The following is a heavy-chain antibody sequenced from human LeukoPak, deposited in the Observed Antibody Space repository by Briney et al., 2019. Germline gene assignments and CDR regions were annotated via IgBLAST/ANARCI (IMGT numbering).Heavy chain of an antibody. CDR2: ISGSGGST. J-gene: IGHJ4*02. D-gene: IGHD2-2*01. V-gene: IGHV3-23*01. Sequence: GGSLRLSCAASGFTFSSYAMSWVRQAPGKGLEWVSAISGSGGSTYYADSVKGRFTISRDNSKNTLYLQMNSLRAEDTAVYYCARLGYCSSTSCRGPSFDYWGQGTLVTVSS. CDR1: GFTFSSYA. CDR3: ARLGYCSSTSCRGPSFDY.